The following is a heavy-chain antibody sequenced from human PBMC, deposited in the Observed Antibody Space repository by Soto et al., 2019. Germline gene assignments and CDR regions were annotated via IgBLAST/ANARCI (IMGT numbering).Heavy chain of an antibody. J-gene: IGHJ6*02. V-gene: IGHV1-3*05. CDR2: INAGNGNT. Sequence: QVQLVQSEAEEKRPGASVKVSCKASGYSFSNYEMHWVRQAPGQRLEWMGWINAGNGNTKSSQKFQGRVTITRDTSASTAYMELSSLRSEDTAVYYCARCITLVRGVRSYGMDVWGQGTTVTVSS. CDR1: GYSFSNYE. CDR3: ARCITLVRGVRSYGMDV. D-gene: IGHD3-10*01.